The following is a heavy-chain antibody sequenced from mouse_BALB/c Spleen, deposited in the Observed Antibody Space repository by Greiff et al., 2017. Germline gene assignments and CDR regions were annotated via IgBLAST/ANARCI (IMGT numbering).Heavy chain of an antibody. J-gene: IGHJ4*01. D-gene: IGHD2-4*01. CDR1: GFSLTSYG. CDR3: ATPYDYDGAMDY. CDR2: IWRGGST. Sequence: QVQLQQSGPSLVQPSQSLSITCTVSGFSLTSYGVHWVRQSPGKGLEWLGVIWRGGSTDYNAAFMSRLSITKDNSKSQVFFKMNSLQADDTAIYYCATPYDYDGAMDYWGQGTSVTVSS. V-gene: IGHV2-5-1*01.